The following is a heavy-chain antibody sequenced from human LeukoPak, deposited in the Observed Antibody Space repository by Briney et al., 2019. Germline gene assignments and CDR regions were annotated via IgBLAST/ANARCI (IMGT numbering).Heavy chain of an antibody. V-gene: IGHV4-39*02. CDR3: ARDRGTTHMVRGVPYYYYYMDV. D-gene: IGHD3-10*01. CDR2: IYYSGNT. CDR1: GDSISTSNSY. J-gene: IGHJ6*03. Sequence: SETLSLTCTVSGDSISTSNSYWGWIRQPPGKGLEWIGSIYYSGNTYYNASLKSRVTISVDTSKNQFSLKLTSVTAADTAVYYCARDRGTTHMVRGVPYYYYYMDVWGKGTTVTISS.